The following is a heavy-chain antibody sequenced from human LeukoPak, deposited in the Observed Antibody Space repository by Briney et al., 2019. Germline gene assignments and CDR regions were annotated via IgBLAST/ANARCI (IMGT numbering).Heavy chain of an antibody. V-gene: IGHV3-23*01. Sequence: SGGSLRLSCAAPGFSFSSYAMSWVRQAPGRGLEWVSAISGSGSDTYYADSVKGRFTISRDNSKDTVYVQMNSLRAEDTAVYYCTNQGELSHFDYWGQGTLVTVSS. CDR1: GFSFSSYA. J-gene: IGHJ4*02. CDR2: ISGSGSDT. D-gene: IGHD3-16*02. CDR3: TNQGELSHFDY.